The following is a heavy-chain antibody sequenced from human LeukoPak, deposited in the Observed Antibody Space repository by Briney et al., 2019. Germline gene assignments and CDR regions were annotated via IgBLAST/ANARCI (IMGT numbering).Heavy chain of an antibody. CDR1: GFTFRDYW. Sequence: GGSLRLSCAASGFTFRDYWMSGMRQAPGKGLEWVANIKYDGDEEYYVDSVKGRFTISRDNAKNSLYLQLNSLRVEDTAVYYCRSGGAAPGAFDNWGQGTLVTVSP. D-gene: IGHD6-13*01. J-gene: IGHJ4*02. CDR3: RSGGAAPGAFDN. CDR2: IKYDGDEE. V-gene: IGHV3-7*01.